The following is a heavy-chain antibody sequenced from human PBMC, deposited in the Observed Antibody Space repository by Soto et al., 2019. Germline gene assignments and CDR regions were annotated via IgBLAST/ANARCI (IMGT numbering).Heavy chain of an antibody. CDR1: GYTFTSYA. D-gene: IGHD4-17*01. Sequence: QVQLVQSGAEVKKPGDSVKVSCKASGYTFTSYAMHWVRQAPGQRLEWMGWINAGNGNTKYSQKFQGRVTITRDTSASTAYLELSNLRSEHTAVYYCARGPYGDLDYWGQETLVTVSS. CDR3: ARGPYGDLDY. CDR2: INAGNGNT. J-gene: IGHJ4*02. V-gene: IGHV1-3*01.